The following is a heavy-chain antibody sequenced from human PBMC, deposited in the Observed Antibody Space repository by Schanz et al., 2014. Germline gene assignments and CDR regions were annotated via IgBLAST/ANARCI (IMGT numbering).Heavy chain of an antibody. V-gene: IGHV3-48*04. CDR2: ISSSSSTI. Sequence: DVQLLESGGGLVQPGESLRLSCAASGFTFPTYAMTWVRQAPGKGLEWVSYISSSSSTIYYADSVKGRFIISRDNAKNSLYLEMNSLRAGDTAFYHCARGSSASLSRVWFDLWGQGTLVNVSS. CDR1: GFTFPTYA. D-gene: IGHD6-6*01. J-gene: IGHJ5*02. CDR3: ARGSSASLSRVWFDL.